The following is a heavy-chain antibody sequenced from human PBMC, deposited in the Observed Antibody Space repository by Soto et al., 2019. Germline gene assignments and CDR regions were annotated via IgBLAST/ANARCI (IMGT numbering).Heavy chain of an antibody. CDR3: ARNISYDSSGYQMRYYGMDV. Sequence: GGSLRLSCAASGFTFSSYDMNWVRQAPGKGLEWVSYITSTSSTIYYADSVKGRFTISRDNAKNSLYLQMTSLRDEDTAVYYCARNISYDSSGYQMRYYGMDVGGQGTTVTVSS. CDR2: ITSTSSTI. CDR1: GFTFSSYD. D-gene: IGHD3-22*01. J-gene: IGHJ6*02. V-gene: IGHV3-48*02.